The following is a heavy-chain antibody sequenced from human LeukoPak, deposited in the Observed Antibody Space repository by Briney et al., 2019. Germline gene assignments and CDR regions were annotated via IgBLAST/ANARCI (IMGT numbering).Heavy chain of an antibody. CDR2: IYYSGST. V-gene: IGHV4-59*01. J-gene: IGHJ5*02. CDR3: ARGITNYDFWSGYFSTWFDP. D-gene: IGHD3-3*01. Sequence: SETLSLTCTVSGGSISSYYWSLIRQPPGKGLEWIGYIYYSGSTNYNPSLKSRVTISVDTSKNQFSLKLSSVTAADTAVYYCARGITNYDFWSGYFSTWFDPWGQGTLVTVSS. CDR1: GGSISSYY.